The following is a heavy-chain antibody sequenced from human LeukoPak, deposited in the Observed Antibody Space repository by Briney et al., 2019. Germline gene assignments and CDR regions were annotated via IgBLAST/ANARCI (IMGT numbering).Heavy chain of an antibody. Sequence: SETLSLTCTVSGGSISSYYWSWIRQPAGKGLEWIGRIYTSGSTNYNPSLKSRVTISVDKSKNQFSLKLSSVTAADTAVYYCARIAADTLGGYHFDYWGQGTLVTVSS. CDR1: GGSISSYY. D-gene: IGHD6-13*01. CDR2: IYTSGST. CDR3: ARIAADTLGGYHFDY. V-gene: IGHV4-4*07. J-gene: IGHJ4*02.